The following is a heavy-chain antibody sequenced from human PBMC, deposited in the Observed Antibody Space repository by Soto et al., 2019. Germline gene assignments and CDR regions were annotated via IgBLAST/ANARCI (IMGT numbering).Heavy chain of an antibody. CDR1: GGSISSGGYY. CDR2: IYYSGST. J-gene: IGHJ4*02. Sequence: SETLSLTCTVSGGSISSGGYYWSWIRQHPGKGLEWIGYIYYSGSTYYNPSLKSRVTISVDTSKNQFSLKLSSVTAADTAVYYCARLIRSTSCYDYWGQGTLVTVSS. D-gene: IGHD2-2*01. V-gene: IGHV4-31*03. CDR3: ARLIRSTSCYDY.